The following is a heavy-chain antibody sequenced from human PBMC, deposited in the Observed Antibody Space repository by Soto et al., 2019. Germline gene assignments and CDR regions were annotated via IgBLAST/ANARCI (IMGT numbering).Heavy chain of an antibody. J-gene: IGHJ3*01. CDR2: IGGTDGDSDGVP. D-gene: IGHD7-27*01. CDR3: VKRGRNWGAFDF. V-gene: IGHV3-23*01. CDR1: GFILNNYA. Sequence: VQLLESGGDLVQPGGSLRLSCVASGFILNNYAMSWVRQAPGKGLEWVSTIGGTDGDSDGVPWYEDSVKGRFTISRDSSANTLFLHMDYLRAEDSALSYWVKRGRNWGAFDFWGQWTTVVVSS.